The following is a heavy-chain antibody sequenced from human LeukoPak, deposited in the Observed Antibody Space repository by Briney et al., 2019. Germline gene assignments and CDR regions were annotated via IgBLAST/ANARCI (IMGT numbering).Heavy chain of an antibody. J-gene: IGHJ4*02. CDR2: ISAYNGNT. CDR3: ARDFRAAMVRGVRGRCLNY. V-gene: IGHV1-18*01. CDR1: GYIFTSYG. Sequence: ASVKVSCKASGYIFTSYGISWVRQAPGQGLEWMGWISAYNGNTNYAQKFQGRVTMTTDTSTSTAYMELRSLRSDDTAMYYCARDFRAAMVRGVRGRCLNYWGQGTLVTVSS. D-gene: IGHD3-10*01.